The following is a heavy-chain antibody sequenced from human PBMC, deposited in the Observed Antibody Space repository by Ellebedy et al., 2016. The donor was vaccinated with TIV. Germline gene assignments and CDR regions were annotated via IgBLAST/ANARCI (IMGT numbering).Heavy chain of an antibody. Sequence: ASVKVSCXASGYTFTSYYMHWVRQAPGQGLEWMGIINPSGGSTSYAQKFQGRVTMTRDTSTSTVYMELSSLRSEDTAVYYCAREETTMIVVAPYYYYYYGMDVWGQGTTVTVSS. CDR1: GYTFTSYY. J-gene: IGHJ6*02. D-gene: IGHD3-22*01. CDR2: INPSGGST. V-gene: IGHV1-46*01. CDR3: AREETTMIVVAPYYYYYYGMDV.